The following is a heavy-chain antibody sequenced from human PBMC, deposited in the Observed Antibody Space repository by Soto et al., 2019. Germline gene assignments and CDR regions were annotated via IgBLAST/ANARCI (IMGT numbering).Heavy chain of an antibody. V-gene: IGHV4-39*01. J-gene: IGHJ5*01. CDR3: VRLIGNSWLDS. CDR2: IYYSGTT. CDR1: GDSITSNSYF. Sequence: SETLSLTCTVSGDSITSNSYFWAWIRQPPGKGLEWIGSIYYSGTTYYNPSLKSRVTISVDRSKNQFSLKLSSVTAADTAVYYCVRLIGNSWLDSWGQGTQVTVSS.